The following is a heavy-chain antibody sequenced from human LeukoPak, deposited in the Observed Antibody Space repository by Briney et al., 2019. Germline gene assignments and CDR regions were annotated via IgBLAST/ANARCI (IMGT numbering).Heavy chain of an antibody. Sequence: GGSLRLSCAASGFTFSSYEMNWVRQAPGKGLEWVSYISSSGSTIYYADSVKGRFTISRDNAKNSLYLQMNSLRAEDTAVYYCASFGPDHYYGSAQDNPVDYWGQGTLVTVSS. CDR2: ISSSGSTI. J-gene: IGHJ4*02. CDR1: GFTFSSYE. V-gene: IGHV3-48*03. D-gene: IGHD3-10*01. CDR3: ASFGPDHYYGSAQDNPVDY.